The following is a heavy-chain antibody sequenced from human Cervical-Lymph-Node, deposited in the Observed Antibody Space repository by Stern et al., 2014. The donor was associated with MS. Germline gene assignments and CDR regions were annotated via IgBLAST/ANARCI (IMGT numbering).Heavy chain of an antibody. CDR3: ARGVVSVSTLGDYYYGMDV. CDR1: FNFRSYW. CDR2: INSDGRR. D-gene: IGHD2-2*01. J-gene: IGHJ6*01. Sequence: EVQLVESGGGLVQPGGSLRLSCGGFNFRSYWMHWVRQAPGKGLGWVACINSDGRRRYADSVKGRFTISRDNAKNTMYLQMSSLRVEDTAVYYCARGVVSVSTLGDYYYGMDVWGQGTTVTVSS. V-gene: IGHV3-74*02.